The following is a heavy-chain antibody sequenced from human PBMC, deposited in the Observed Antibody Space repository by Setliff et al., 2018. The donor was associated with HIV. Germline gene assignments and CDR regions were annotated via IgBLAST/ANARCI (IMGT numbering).Heavy chain of an antibody. CDR3: AREIWGQVAHVPYGMDV. J-gene: IGHJ6*02. Sequence: SETLSLTCTVSGGSISSYYWSWIRQPVGKGLEWIGRFYTSGSTNYNPSLKSRVTMSVDTSKNQFSLKVRYVTAADTAIYYCAREIWGQVAHVPYGMDVWGQGTTVTVSS. V-gene: IGHV4-4*07. CDR2: FYTSGST. D-gene: IGHD5-12*01. CDR1: GGSISSYY.